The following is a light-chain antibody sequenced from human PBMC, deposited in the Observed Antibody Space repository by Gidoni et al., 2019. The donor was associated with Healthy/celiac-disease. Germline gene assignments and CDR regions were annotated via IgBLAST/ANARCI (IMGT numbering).Light chain of an antibody. J-gene: IGLJ2*01. CDR2: QDS. CDR1: KLGDKY. Sequence: LTQPPSVSVSPGQTASITCSGDKLGDKYACWYQQKPGQSPVLVIYQDSKRPSGIPERFSGSNSGNTATLTISGTQAMDEADYYCQAWDSSTAVFGGGTKLTVL. CDR3: QAWDSSTAV. V-gene: IGLV3-1*01.